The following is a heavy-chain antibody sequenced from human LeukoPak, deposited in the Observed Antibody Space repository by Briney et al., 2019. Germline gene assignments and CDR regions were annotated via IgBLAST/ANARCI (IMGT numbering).Heavy chain of an antibody. V-gene: IGHV4-31*03. CDR3: ASSSGSDSGIDY. Sequence: SETLSLTCTVSGGSISSGGYYWSWIRQHPGKGLEWIGYIYYSGSTYYNPSLKSRVTISVDTSKNQFSLKLSSVTAADTAVYYCASSSGSDSGIDYWGQGTLVTVSS. CDR2: IYYSGST. D-gene: IGHD1-26*01. J-gene: IGHJ4*02. CDR1: GGSISSGGYY.